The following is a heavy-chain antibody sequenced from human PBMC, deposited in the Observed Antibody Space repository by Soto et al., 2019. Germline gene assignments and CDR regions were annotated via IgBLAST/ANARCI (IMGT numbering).Heavy chain of an antibody. J-gene: IGHJ5*02. D-gene: IGHD6-6*01. V-gene: IGHV4-31*03. Sequence: TLSLTCTVSGDSISSGTYYWSWVRQHPGKGLEWIGYIFYSGSTYSNPSLQSRVTISVDTSNNQFSLNLNSVTAADTAVYYCARVTSNPSGGWFDPWGQGTLVTVSS. CDR1: GDSISSGTYY. CDR3: ARVTSNPSGGWFDP. CDR2: IFYSGST.